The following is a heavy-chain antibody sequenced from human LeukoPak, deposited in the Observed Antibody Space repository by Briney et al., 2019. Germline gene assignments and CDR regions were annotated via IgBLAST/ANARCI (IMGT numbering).Heavy chain of an antibody. CDR1: GGSISSSSYY. CDR3: ARTKPKNYDSSFVPDY. V-gene: IGHV4-39*07. Sequence: SETLSLTCTVSGGSISSSSYYWSWIRQPPGKGLEWIGEINHSGSTNYNPSLKSRVTISVDTSKNQFSLKLSSVTAADTAVYYCARTKPKNYDSSFVPDYWGQGTLVTVSS. J-gene: IGHJ4*02. D-gene: IGHD3-22*01. CDR2: INHSGST.